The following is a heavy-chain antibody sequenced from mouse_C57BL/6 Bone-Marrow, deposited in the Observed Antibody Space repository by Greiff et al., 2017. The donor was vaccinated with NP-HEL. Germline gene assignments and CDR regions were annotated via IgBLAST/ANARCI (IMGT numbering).Heavy chain of an antibody. Sequence: EVKLVESEGGLVQPGSSMKLSCTASGFTFSDYYMAWVRQVPEKGLEWVANINYDGSSTYYLDSLKSRFIISRDNAKNILYLQMSSLKSEDTATYDCARERDLPWYFDVWGTGTTVTVSS. CDR2: INYDGSST. D-gene: IGHD2-1*01. J-gene: IGHJ1*03. CDR3: ARERDLPWYFDV. CDR1: GFTFSDYY. V-gene: IGHV5-16*01.